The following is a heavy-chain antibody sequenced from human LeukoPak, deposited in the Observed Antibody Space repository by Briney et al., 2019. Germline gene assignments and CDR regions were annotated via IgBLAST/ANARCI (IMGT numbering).Heavy chain of an antibody. CDR3: ARDKAGGSGSYYKMYYYYGMDV. CDR1: GGSISSYY. CDR2: IYYSGST. J-gene: IGHJ6*02. V-gene: IGHV4-59*05. D-gene: IGHD3-10*01. Sequence: SETLSLTCTVSGGSISSYYWSWIRQPAGKGLEWIGRIYYSGSTYYNPSLKSRVTISVDTSKNQFSLKLSSVTAADTAVYYCARDKAGGSGSYYKMYYYYGMDVWGQGTTVTVSS.